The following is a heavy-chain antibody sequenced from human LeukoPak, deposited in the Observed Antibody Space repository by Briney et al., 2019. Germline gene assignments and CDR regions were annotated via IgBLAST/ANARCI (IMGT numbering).Heavy chain of an antibody. J-gene: IGHJ5*02. CDR2: ISSSGSTI. CDR1: GFTFSSYE. D-gene: IGHD2-15*01. CDR3: ARGADGVSSNSRGWFDP. V-gene: IGHV3-48*03. Sequence: GGSLRLSCAASGFTFSSYEMNWVRQAPGKGLEWVSYISSSGSTIYYADSVKGRFTISRDNAKKSLYLQMNSLRAEDTAVYSCARGADGVSSNSRGWFDPWGQGTLVTVSS.